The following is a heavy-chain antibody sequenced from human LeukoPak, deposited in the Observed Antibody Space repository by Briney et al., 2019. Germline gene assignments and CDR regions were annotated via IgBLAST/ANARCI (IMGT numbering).Heavy chain of an antibody. V-gene: IGHV1-18*04. J-gene: IGHJ5*02. CDR2: ISAYNGNT. CDR1: GYSFTNYW. D-gene: IGHD5-12*01. CDR3: ARDAATITSWFDP. Sequence: GESLKISCKASGYSFTNYWVGWVRQMPGKGLEWMGWISAYNGNTNYAQKLQGRVTMTTDTSTSTAYMELRSLRSDDTAVYYCARDAATITSWFDPWGQGTLVTVSS.